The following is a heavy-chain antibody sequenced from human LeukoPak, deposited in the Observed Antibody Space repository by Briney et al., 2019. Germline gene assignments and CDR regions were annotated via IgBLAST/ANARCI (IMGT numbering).Heavy chain of an antibody. D-gene: IGHD3-22*01. CDR2: IIPIFGTA. Sequence: SVKVSCKASGGTFSSYAISWVRQAPGQGLEWMGGIIPIFGTANYAQKFQGRVTITADESTSTAYMELSSLRSEDTAVYYCAREEYYYDSSGYYPSHFDYWGQGTLVTVSS. CDR1: GGTFSSYA. CDR3: AREEYYYDSSGYYPSHFDY. V-gene: IGHV1-69*01. J-gene: IGHJ4*02.